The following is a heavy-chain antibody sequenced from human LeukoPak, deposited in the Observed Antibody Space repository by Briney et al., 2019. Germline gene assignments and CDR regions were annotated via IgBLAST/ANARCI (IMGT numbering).Heavy chain of an antibody. CDR1: GGSISSYY. CDR2: IYCSGST. V-gene: IGHV4-59*01. J-gene: IGHJ4*02. D-gene: IGHD2-2*01. Sequence: PSETLSLTCTVSGGSISSYYWSWIRQPPGKGLEWIGYIYCSGSTSYTPSLKSRVTISVDTSKNQFSLKLSSVTAADTALYYCARLNIVVPAASSYYFDYWGQGTLVTVSS. CDR3: ARLNIVVPAASSYYFDY.